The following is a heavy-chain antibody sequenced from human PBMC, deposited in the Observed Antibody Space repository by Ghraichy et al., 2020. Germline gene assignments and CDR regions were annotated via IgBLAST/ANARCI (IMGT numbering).Heavy chain of an antibody. CDR2: ISSSGTYV. Sequence: SLRLSCAASGFTFSSYTMTLVRQAPGKGLEWVSSISSSGTYVYYGDSVEGRFTISRDNAKQSLFLQLNTLRAEDTGVYYCASGSSGSYHRDDAFYNWGEGTMVSVSS. J-gene: IGHJ3*02. CDR1: GFTFSSYT. V-gene: IGHV3-21*01. CDR3: ASGSSGSYHRDDAFYN. D-gene: IGHD3-10*01.